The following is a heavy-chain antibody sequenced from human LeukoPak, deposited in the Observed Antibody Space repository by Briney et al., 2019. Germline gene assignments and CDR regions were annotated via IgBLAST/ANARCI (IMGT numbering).Heavy chain of an antibody. CDR2: LSYSGSA. CDR3: ARRKSNYYDASGYSTCPFDY. J-gene: IGHJ4*02. V-gene: IGHV4-39*07. CDR1: GASISSSTYY. Sequence: SETLSLTCTVSGASISSSTYYWAWIRQPPGKGLEWIESLSYSGSAYYNPSLKSRVTISLDTSKNQFFLKLSSVTAADTGVYYCARRKSNYYDASGYSTCPFDYWGQGAVVTVSS. D-gene: IGHD3-22*01.